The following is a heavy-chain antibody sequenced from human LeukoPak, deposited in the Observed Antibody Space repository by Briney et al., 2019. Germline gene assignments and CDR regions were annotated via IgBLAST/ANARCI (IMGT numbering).Heavy chain of an antibody. V-gene: IGHV4-38-2*01. Sequence: PSETLSLTCAVSGYSISSGYYWGWIRQPPGKGLEWIGSIYHSGSTYYNPSLKSRVTISVDTSKNQFSLRPSSVTAADTAVYYCARAVGYSYGDYWGQGTLVTVSS. CDR1: GYSISSGYY. CDR2: IYHSGST. J-gene: IGHJ4*02. D-gene: IGHD5-18*01. CDR3: ARAVGYSYGDY.